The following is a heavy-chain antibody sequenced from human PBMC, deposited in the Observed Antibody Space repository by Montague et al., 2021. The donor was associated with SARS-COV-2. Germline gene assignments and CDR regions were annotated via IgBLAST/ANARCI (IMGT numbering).Heavy chain of an antibody. CDR2: IYHSGNT. CDR1: GGSISGYY. Sequence: SETLSLTCTVSGGSISGYYWSWIRQPPGKGLEWIGYIYHSGNTKYNPSLESRVSISADTSRNQFSLRLSSVTAADTAVYYCAREYRIELWQTNWYFGLWGQGTLVTVSS. D-gene: IGHD5-18*01. J-gene: IGHJ2*01. V-gene: IGHV4-59*01. CDR3: AREYRIELWQTNWYFGL.